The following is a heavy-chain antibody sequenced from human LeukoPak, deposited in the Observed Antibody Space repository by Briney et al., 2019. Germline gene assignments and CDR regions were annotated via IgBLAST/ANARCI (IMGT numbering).Heavy chain of an antibody. CDR3: ARDLGHCRGGTCFAYGFDP. J-gene: IGHJ3*01. CDR2: ISGSGDSI. V-gene: IGHV3-11*01. D-gene: IGHD2-15*01. CDR1: GFSFSEHY. Sequence: GGSLRLSCKASGFSFSEHYMNWIRQAPGRGLEWVSFISGSGDSIHYTDSVKGRFTVSRDNGKDALYLQMNSLRAEDTAVYYCARDLGHCRGGTCFAYGFDPWGQGTVVSVSP.